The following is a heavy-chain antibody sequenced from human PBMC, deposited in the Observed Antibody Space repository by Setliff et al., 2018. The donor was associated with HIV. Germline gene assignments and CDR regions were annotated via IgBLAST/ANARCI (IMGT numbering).Heavy chain of an antibody. CDR2: INAGNGDT. D-gene: IGHD4-17*01. CDR1: GGTFSSYT. V-gene: IGHV1-3*01. J-gene: IGHJ4*02. Sequence: ASVKVSCKASGGTFSSYTISWVRQAPGQRLEWMGWINAGNGDTKYSQKFQGRVTITRDASASTAYMELSSLRSEDTAVYYCARSPGDYLFDYWGQGTLVTV. CDR3: ARSPGDYLFDY.